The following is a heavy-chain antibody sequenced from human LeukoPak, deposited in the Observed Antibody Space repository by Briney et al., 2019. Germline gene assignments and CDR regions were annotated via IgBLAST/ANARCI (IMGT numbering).Heavy chain of an antibody. V-gene: IGHV4-34*01. Sequence: SEILSLTCAVYGGSFSGYYWSWIRQPPGKGLEWIGEINHSGSTNYNPSLKSRVTISVDTSKNQFSLKLSSVTAADTAVYYCARGFYDYVWGSYRYCLHDYGMDVWGQGTTVTVSS. CDR1: GGSFSGYY. D-gene: IGHD3-16*02. CDR3: ARGFYDYVWGSYRYCLHDYGMDV. J-gene: IGHJ6*02. CDR2: INHSGST.